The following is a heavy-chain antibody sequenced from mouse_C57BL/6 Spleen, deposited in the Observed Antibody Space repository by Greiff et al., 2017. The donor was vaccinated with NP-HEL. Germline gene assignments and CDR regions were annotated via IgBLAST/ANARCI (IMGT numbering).Heavy chain of an antibody. Sequence: VNLVESGPGLVAPSQNLSITCTVSGFSLTSYAISWVRQPPGKGLAWLGVIWTGGGTNSNSALKSRLNISKDNSKSQVFLKMNSLQTDDTARYYCARIITTVGYAMDYWGQGTSVTVSS. CDR2: IWTGGGT. D-gene: IGHD1-1*01. CDR3: ARIITTVGYAMDY. J-gene: IGHJ4*01. V-gene: IGHV2-9-1*01. CDR1: GFSLTSYA.